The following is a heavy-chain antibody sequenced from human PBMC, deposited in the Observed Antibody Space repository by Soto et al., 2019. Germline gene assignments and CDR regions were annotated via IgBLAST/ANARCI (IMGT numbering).Heavy chain of an antibody. CDR2: ISAYNDNA. D-gene: IGHD6-19*01. Sequence: QVQLVQSGAEVKKPGASVKVSCKASGYTSNKYGISWVRQAPGQGLEWMGWISAYNDNANYAQKVQDRVTMTTDTYTSTAYMELRSLRSDDTAVYYCAREPSVAAGKEYWGQGTLVTVSS. J-gene: IGHJ4*02. CDR1: GYTSNKYG. V-gene: IGHV1-18*01. CDR3: AREPSVAAGKEY.